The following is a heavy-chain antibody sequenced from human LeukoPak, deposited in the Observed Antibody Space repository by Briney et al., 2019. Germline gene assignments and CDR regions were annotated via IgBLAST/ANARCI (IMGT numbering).Heavy chain of an antibody. CDR1: GFTFSSYG. D-gene: IGHD4-17*01. Sequence: SLRLSCAASGFTFSSYGMHWVRQAPGKGLEWVAVIWYDGSNKYYADSVKGRFTISRDNSKNTLYLQMNSLRAEDTAVYYCARSSAPRDYGDSYGMDVWGQGTTVTVSS. V-gene: IGHV3-33*01. J-gene: IGHJ6*02. CDR2: IWYDGSNK. CDR3: ARSSAPRDYGDSYGMDV.